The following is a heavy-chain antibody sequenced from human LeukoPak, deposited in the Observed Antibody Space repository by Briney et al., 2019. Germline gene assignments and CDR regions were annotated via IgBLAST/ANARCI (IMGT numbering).Heavy chain of an antibody. CDR2: ISYDGSNK. V-gene: IGHV3-30-3*01. CDR3: ASAYYYDSSGTFDY. J-gene: IGHJ4*02. CDR1: GFTFSSYA. Sequence: PGRSLGPSCAASGFTFSSYAMHWVRQAPGKGLEWVAVISYDGSNKYYADSVKGRFTISRDNSKNTLYLQMNSLRAEDTAVYYCASAYYYDSSGTFDYWGQGTLVTVSS. D-gene: IGHD3-22*01.